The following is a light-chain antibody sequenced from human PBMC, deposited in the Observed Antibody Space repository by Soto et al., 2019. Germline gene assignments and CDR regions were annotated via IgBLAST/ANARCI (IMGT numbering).Light chain of an antibody. J-gene: IGKJ5*01. Sequence: EIVLTQSPGTLSLSPGERATLSCRASQSVSSSYLAWYQQKPGQAPRLLIYATSNRATGIPDRFSGSGSGADFTLTISRLEPEDFAVYYCQQRNTWPPITFGQGTRLEIK. CDR2: ATS. CDR1: QSVSSSY. V-gene: IGKV3D-20*02. CDR3: QQRNTWPPIT.